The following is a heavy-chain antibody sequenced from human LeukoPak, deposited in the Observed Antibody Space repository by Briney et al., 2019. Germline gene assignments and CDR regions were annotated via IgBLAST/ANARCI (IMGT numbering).Heavy chain of an antibody. D-gene: IGHD5-12*01. CDR2: INPHSGGT. CDR1: GYTFTDYF. J-gene: IGHJ4*02. Sequence: ASVKVSCKATGYTFTDYFMHWVRQAPGQGLEWMGWINPHSGGTNFAKKFQGRVTMTRDTSISTAYMELSSLTSDDTAVYYCARGRFSGYGAHWAQGTLVTVPS. V-gene: IGHV1-2*02. CDR3: ARGRFSGYGAH.